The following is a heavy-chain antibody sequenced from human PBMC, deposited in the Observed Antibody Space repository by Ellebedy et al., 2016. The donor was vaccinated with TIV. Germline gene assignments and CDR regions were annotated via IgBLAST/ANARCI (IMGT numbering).Heavy chain of an antibody. CDR3: ARREVGELSSAHHFDY. Sequence: GGSLRLSXAASGFTFSSYWMSWVRQAPGKGLEWVANIKQDGSEKYYVDSVKGRFTISRDNAKNSLYLQMNSLRAEDTAVYYCARREVGELSSAHHFDYWGQGTLVTVSS. CDR1: GFTFSSYW. J-gene: IGHJ4*02. D-gene: IGHD3-16*02. CDR2: IKQDGSEK. V-gene: IGHV3-7*03.